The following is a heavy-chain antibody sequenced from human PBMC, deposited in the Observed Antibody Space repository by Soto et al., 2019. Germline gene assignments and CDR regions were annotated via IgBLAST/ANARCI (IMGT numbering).Heavy chain of an antibody. J-gene: IGHJ4*02. CDR1: GFTFSSYS. Sequence: GGSLRLSCAASGFTFSSYSMNWVRQAPGKGLEWVSYISSSSSTIYYADSVKGRFTISRDNAKNSLYLQMNSLRDEDTAVYYCARGWGHIVVVTATHSGGPFDYWGQGTLVTVSS. D-gene: IGHD2-21*02. CDR3: ARGWGHIVVVTATHSGGPFDY. V-gene: IGHV3-48*02. CDR2: ISSSSSTI.